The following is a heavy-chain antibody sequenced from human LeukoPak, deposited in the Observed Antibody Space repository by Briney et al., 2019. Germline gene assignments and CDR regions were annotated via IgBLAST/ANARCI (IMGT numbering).Heavy chain of an antibody. V-gene: IGHV4-4*07. CDR2: IFTSGTT. J-gene: IGHJ6*02. CDR3: ARDNPLGEMVVDATHYYGMDV. Sequence: PSETLSLSCAVSGGSISIYYWSCIRQHAGEGLEWIWRIFTSGTTNHNPSHKRLVTMSVDTSKNQFSLKLSSVTAADTAVYYCARDNPLGEMVVDATHYYGMDVWAQGTRVSVSS. CDR1: GGSISIYY. D-gene: IGHD2-15*01.